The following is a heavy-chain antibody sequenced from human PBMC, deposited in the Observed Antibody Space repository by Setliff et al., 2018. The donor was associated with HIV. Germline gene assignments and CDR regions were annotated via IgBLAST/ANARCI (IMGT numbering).Heavy chain of an antibody. D-gene: IGHD3-10*01. Sequence: ASETLSLTCTVSGDSISSYSWNWIRQSPGGGLEWIGFIFSSGSTKYNPSLQSRVTMSIDTSRNQFSLGLTSVTAADTAVYYCARRIDDSGSFPDKNWFDTWGQGSLVTVSS. CDR2: IFSSGST. CDR1: GDSISSYS. V-gene: IGHV4-4*09. CDR3: ARRIDDSGSFPDKNWFDT. J-gene: IGHJ5*02.